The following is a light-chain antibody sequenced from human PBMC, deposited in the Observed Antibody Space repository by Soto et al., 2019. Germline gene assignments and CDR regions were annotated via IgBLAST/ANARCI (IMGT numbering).Light chain of an antibody. J-gene: IGKJ1*01. CDR2: DAS. Sequence: DIQMTQSPSTLSASVGDRVTITCRASQSISSWLAWYQQKPGKAPKLLIYDASTLESGVPSRFSGSGSGTEFTLTISSLQTDDFATYYCQQYYSYLGITFGQGTKVDIK. V-gene: IGKV1-5*01. CDR3: QQYYSYLGIT. CDR1: QSISSW.